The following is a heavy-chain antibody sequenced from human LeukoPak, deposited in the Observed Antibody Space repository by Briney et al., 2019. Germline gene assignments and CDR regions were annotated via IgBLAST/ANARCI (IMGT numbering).Heavy chain of an antibody. CDR3: ARGSTSVRDYYYYGMDV. J-gene: IGHJ6*04. D-gene: IGHD2-2*01. Sequence: ASVKVSCKASGYTFTSYGISWVRQAPGQGLEWMGWISAYNGNTNHAQKLQGRVTMTTDTSTSTAYMELRSLRSDDTAVYYCARGSTSVRDYYYYGMDVWGKGTTVTVSS. CDR1: GYTFTSYG. CDR2: ISAYNGNT. V-gene: IGHV1-18*04.